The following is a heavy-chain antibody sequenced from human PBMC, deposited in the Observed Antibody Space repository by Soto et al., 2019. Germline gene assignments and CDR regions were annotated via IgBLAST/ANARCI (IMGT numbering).Heavy chain of an antibody. J-gene: IGHJ6*02. CDR1: GGPFSGYY. V-gene: IGHV4-34*01. CDR2: INHSGST. CDR3: ARDLRRGTAGGMDV. Sequence: QGQLQQWGAGLLKPSETLSLTCAVYGGPFSGYYWSWIGQPPGKGLEWIGEINHSGSTNYNPSLKSRVTISVDTSKNQFSLKLSSVTAADTAVYYCARDLRRGTAGGMDVWGQGTTVTVSS. D-gene: IGHD1-7*01.